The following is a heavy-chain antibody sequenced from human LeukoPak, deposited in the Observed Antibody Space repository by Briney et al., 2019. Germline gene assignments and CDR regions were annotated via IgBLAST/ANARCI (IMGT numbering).Heavy chain of an antibody. J-gene: IGHJ4*02. Sequence: GGSLRLSCAASGFTFDNYALSWIRQAPGKGLEWVAGISGTGSITYYADSVKGRFTISRDNSKNTVYLQMNSLRAEDTAVYYCARESSGWLQLFDYWGQGTLVTVSS. D-gene: IGHD5-24*01. CDR2: ISGTGSIT. CDR3: ARESSGWLQLFDY. CDR1: GFTFDNYA. V-gene: IGHV3-23*01.